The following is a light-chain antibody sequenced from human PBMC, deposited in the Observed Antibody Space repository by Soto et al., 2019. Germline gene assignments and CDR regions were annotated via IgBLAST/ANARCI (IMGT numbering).Light chain of an antibody. Sequence: EIVLTQSPGTLSLFPGERATLSCRASRSISSSYLAWYRQKPGQAPRLLIYGASSRATGIPDRFSGAGSATDLTLTISRLEPEDFAVYYCHQYGSAPAWTFGQGTKAEIK. J-gene: IGKJ1*01. V-gene: IGKV3-20*01. CDR3: HQYGSAPAWT. CDR2: GAS. CDR1: RSISSSY.